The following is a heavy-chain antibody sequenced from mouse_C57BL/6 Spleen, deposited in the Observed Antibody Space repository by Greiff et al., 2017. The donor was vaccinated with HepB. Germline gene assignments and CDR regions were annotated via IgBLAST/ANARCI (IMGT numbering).Heavy chain of an antibody. J-gene: IGHJ2*01. CDR3: AREELGVYYFDY. Sequence: QVQLQQPGAELVKPGASVKLSCKASGYTFTSYWMHWVKQRPGQGLEWIGMIHPNSGSTNYNEKFKSKATLTVDKSSSTAYMQLSSLTSEDSAVYYCAREELGVYYFDYWGQGTTLTVSS. D-gene: IGHD4-1*01. V-gene: IGHV1-64*01. CDR2: IHPNSGST. CDR1: GYTFTSYW.